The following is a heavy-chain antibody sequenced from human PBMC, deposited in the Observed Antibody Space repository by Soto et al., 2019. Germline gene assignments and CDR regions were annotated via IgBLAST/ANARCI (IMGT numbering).Heavy chain of an antibody. J-gene: IGHJ3*02. CDR2: IKRKTDGGTT. CDR3: PTEVIYYDSSGDWAVVGDTLDI. CDR1: GFTVSNVW. V-gene: IGHV3-15*01. D-gene: IGHD3-22*01. Sequence: EVQLVESGGGLVKPGGSLRLSCAASGFTVSNVWLTWVRQTAGKGLEWVGHIKRKTDGGTTEYAAPVKRRFTISRDDSINTLYLQMNSLKTEDTAVYYCPTEVIYYDSSGDWAVVGDTLDIWGQGTMVTVSS.